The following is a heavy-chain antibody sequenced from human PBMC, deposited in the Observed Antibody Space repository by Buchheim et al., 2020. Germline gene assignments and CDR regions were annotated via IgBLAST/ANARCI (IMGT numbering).Heavy chain of an antibody. V-gene: IGHV4-59*01. D-gene: IGHD3-22*01. J-gene: IGHJ6*02. CDR3: ARDSYYYDSSGYYEWNYYYYGMDV. CDR2: TYYSGST. CDR1: GGSISSYY. Sequence: QVQLQESGPGLVKPSETLSLTCTVSGGSISSYYWSWIRQPPGKGLEWIGYTYYSGSTNYNPSLKSRVTISVDTSKNQFSLKLSSVTAADTAVYYCARDSYYYDSSGYYEWNYYYYGMDVWGQGTT.